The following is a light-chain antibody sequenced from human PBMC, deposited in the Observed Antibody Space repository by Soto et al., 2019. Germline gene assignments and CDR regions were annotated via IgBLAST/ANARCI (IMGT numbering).Light chain of an antibody. Sequence: EIVMTQSPATLSVSPGERATLSCRASQSVGSNLAWYQQKSGQAPRLLIYSASTRATGIPARLSGSGSGTEFTLTISSLQSEDFAVYYCQQYNDRPLPFGHGTRLEIK. CDR2: SAS. J-gene: IGKJ5*01. V-gene: IGKV3-15*01. CDR1: QSVGSN. CDR3: QQYNDRPLP.